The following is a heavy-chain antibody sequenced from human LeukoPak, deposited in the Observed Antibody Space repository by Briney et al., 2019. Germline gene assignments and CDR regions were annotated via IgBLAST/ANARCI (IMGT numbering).Heavy chain of an antibody. CDR1: GGSISSYY. CDR3: ARDPGGYDYVWGSYRYRSHWFDP. Sequence: SETLPLPCTVSGGSISSYYWSWIRQPPGKGLEWIGYIYYSGSTNYNPSLKSRVTISVDTSKNQCSLKLSSVTAADTAVYYCARDPGGYDYVWGSYRYRSHWFDPWRQGTLVTVSS. CDR2: IYYSGST. J-gene: IGHJ5*02. D-gene: IGHD3-16*02. V-gene: IGHV4-59*01.